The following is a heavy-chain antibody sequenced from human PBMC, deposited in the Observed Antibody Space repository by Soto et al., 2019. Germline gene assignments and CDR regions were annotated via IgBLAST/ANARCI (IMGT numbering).Heavy chain of an antibody. V-gene: IGHV4-4*07. J-gene: IGHJ5*02. CDR3: ARDVGLWLGELLYYNRFDP. Sequence: SETLSLTCTVSGGSISSDYWSWIRQPAGKGLEWIGRIYTSGSNNYNPSLKSRVTMSLDTSKNQSSLKLSSVTAAATAVYYCARDVGLWLGELLYYNRFDPWGQGTLVTVSS. D-gene: IGHD3-10*01. CDR2: IYTSGSN. CDR1: GGSISSDY.